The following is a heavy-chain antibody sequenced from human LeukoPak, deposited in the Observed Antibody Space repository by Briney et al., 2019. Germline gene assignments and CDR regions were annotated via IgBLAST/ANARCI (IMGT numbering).Heavy chain of an antibody. CDR3: AKEGGYYDILTGHSTELDY. CDR1: GFTFSSYG. J-gene: IGHJ4*02. V-gene: IGHV3-23*01. Sequence: GGSLRLSCAASGFTFSSYGMSWVRQAPGKGLEWVSAISGSGGSTYYADSVKGRFTISRDNSKNTLYLQMNSLRAEDTAVYYCAKEGGYYDILTGHSTELDYWGQGTLVTVSS. D-gene: IGHD3-9*01. CDR2: ISGSGGST.